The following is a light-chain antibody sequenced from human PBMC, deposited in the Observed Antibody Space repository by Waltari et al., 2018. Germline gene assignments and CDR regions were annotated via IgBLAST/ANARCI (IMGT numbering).Light chain of an antibody. CDR3: SSYAGSNNFV. V-gene: IGLV2-8*01. Sequence: PGQSVTISCTGTSSDVGGYNYVSWYQQHPGKAPKLMIYEVSKRPSGVPDRFSGSKSGNTASLTVSGLQAEDEADYYCSSYAGSNNFVFGTGTKVTVL. CDR2: EVS. J-gene: IGLJ1*01. CDR1: SSDVGGYNY.